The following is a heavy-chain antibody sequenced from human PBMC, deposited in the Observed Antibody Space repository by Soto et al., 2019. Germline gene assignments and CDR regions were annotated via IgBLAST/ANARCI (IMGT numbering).Heavy chain of an antibody. CDR1: GGSFSGYY. CDR2: INHSGST. J-gene: IGHJ4*02. Sequence: QVQLQQWGAGLLKPSETLSLTCAVYGGSFSGYYWSWIRQPPGKGLEWIGEINHSGSTNYNPSLKSRVTISVDTSKNQCSLKLSSVTAADTAVYYCASGTIFGSPNADYWGQGTLVTVSS. D-gene: IGHD3-3*01. V-gene: IGHV4-34*01. CDR3: ASGTIFGSPNADY.